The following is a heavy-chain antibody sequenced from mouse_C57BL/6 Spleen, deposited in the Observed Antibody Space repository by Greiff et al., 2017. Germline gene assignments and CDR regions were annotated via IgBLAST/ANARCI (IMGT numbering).Heavy chain of an antibody. D-gene: IGHD1-1*01. CDR1: GYAFSSYW. CDR2: IYPGDGDT. Sequence: VQVVESGAELVKPGASVKISCKASGYAFSSYWMNWVKQRPGKGLEGIGQIYPGDGDTNYNGKFKGKATLTADKSSSTAYMQLSSLTSEDSAVYFCARCQAPYYYGSSLFDYWGQGTTLTVSS. J-gene: IGHJ2*01. CDR3: ARCQAPYYYGSSLFDY. V-gene: IGHV1-80*01.